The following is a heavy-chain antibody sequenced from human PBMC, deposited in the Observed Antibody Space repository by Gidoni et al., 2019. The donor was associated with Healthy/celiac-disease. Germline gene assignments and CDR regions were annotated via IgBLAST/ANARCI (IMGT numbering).Heavy chain of an antibody. Sequence: QVQLVESGGGVVQPGRSLRLSCAASGFTFSSYGMHWVRQAPGKGMEWVAVIWYDGSNKYYADSVKGRFTISRDNSKNTLYLQMNSLRAEDTAVYYCARELRYFDPVISKDYYYYGMDVWGQGTTVTVSS. CDR1: GFTFSSYG. CDR2: IWYDGSNK. J-gene: IGHJ6*02. V-gene: IGHV3-33*01. D-gene: IGHD3-9*01. CDR3: ARELRYFDPVISKDYYYYGMDV.